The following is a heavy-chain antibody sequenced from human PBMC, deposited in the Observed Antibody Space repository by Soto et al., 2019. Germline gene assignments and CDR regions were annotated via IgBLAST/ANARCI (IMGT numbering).Heavy chain of an antibody. V-gene: IGHV4-34*01. CDR3: ARTSIAARRRFDY. Sequence: SETLSLTCAVYGGSFSGYYWSWIRQPPGKGLERIGEINHSGSTNYNPSLKSRVTISVDTSKNQFSLKLSSVTAADTAVYYCARTSIAARRRFDYWGQGTLVTVSS. CDR2: INHSGST. D-gene: IGHD6-6*01. J-gene: IGHJ4*02. CDR1: GGSFSGYY.